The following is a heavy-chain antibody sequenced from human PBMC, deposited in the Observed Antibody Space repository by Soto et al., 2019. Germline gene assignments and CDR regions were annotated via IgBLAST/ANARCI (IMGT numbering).Heavy chain of an antibody. CDR2: IGYDGNNK. D-gene: IGHD1-1*01. J-gene: IGHJ3*02. V-gene: IGHV3-33*01. Sequence: QVQLVESGGGWVQPGRSLRLSCEATGFSFTTYGMHWVRQAPGKGLEWVAVIGYDGNNKYYADSVEGRFTISRDNSKNPVYLQMKSLSGDDSAVYYCARGGVTGIVGIFGSPLDIWGQGTVVTVSS. CDR3: ARGGVTGIVGIFGSPLDI. CDR1: GFSFTTYG.